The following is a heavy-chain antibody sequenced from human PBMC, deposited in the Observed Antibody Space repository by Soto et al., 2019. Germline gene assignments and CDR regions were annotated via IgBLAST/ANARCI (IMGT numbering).Heavy chain of an antibody. V-gene: IGHV1-18*01. D-gene: IGHD6-19*01. CDR3: APGTVEVAGTEYFQH. CDR2: ISAYKGNT. Sequence: QVQLVQSGAEVKKPGASVKVSCKASGYTFTSYGISWVRQAPGQGIEWMGWISAYKGNTNYAQKLQGRITMTKDTPTSTAYMELRSLRSDDTAVYYCAPGTVEVAGTEYFQHWGQGTLVTVSS. CDR1: GYTFTSYG. J-gene: IGHJ1*01.